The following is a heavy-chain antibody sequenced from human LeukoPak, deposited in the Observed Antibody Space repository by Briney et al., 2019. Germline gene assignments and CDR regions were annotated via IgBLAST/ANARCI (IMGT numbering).Heavy chain of an antibody. J-gene: IGHJ4*02. CDR2: IKQDGNDK. CDR1: GFTFTKYW. Sequence: GDSLRLSCAASGFTFTKYWMTWVRQAPRKGLEWVGNIKQDGNDKNYMDSVKGRFTISRDNTKNSVYLQMSSLRAEDTAVYYCAREVVKLPDDTPNDYWGQGTLVTVSS. CDR3: AREVVKLPDDTPNDY. D-gene: IGHD2-2*01. V-gene: IGHV3-7*01.